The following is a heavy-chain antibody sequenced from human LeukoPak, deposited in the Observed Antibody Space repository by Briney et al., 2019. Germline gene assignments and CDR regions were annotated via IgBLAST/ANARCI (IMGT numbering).Heavy chain of an antibody. CDR1: GGSVSSGSYY. CDR2: IYYSGST. Sequence: SETLSLTCTVSGGSVSSGSYYWSWIRQPPGKGLEWIGYIYYSGSTNYNPSLKSRVTISVDTSKNRFSLKLSSVTAADTAVYYCARGGDIVVVPAAMNNWFDPWGQGTLVTVSS. J-gene: IGHJ5*02. CDR3: ARGGDIVVVPAAMNNWFDP. D-gene: IGHD2-2*01. V-gene: IGHV4-61*01.